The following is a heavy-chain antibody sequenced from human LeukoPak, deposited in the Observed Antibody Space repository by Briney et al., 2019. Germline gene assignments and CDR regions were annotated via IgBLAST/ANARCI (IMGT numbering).Heavy chain of an antibody. V-gene: IGHV4-4*02. CDR3: ARDGGGIDS. J-gene: IGHJ4*02. Sequence: PSGTLSLTCAVSSGSITNNNWWTWVRQPPGKGLEWIGQIYHSGSINYNPSLKSRVTISLDKSNNQFSLRLRFVTAADTAMYYCARDGGGIDSWGQGTLVAVSS. CDR1: SGSITNNNW. D-gene: IGHD2-15*01. CDR2: IYHSGSI.